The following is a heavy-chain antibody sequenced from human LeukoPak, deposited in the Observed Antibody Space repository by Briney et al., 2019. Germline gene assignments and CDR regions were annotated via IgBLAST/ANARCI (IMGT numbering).Heavy chain of an antibody. J-gene: IGHJ4*02. CDR1: GGSISSRSYY. V-gene: IGHV4-39*07. D-gene: IGHD1-1*01. CDR2: IYYSGST. CDR3: ARGPSWNDGTLKN. Sequence: SETLSLTCTVSGGSISSRSYYWGWIRQPPGKGLEWIGSIYYSGSTYYNPSLKSRVTISVDTSKNQFSLKLSSVTAADTAVYYCARGPSWNDGTLKNWGQGTLVTVSS.